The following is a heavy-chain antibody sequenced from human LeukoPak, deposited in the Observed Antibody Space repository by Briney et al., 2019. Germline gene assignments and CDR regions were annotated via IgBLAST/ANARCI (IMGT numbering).Heavy chain of an antibody. CDR2: IYYSGST. J-gene: IGHJ6*02. Sequence: SETLSLTCTVSGVSISSSSYYWGWIRQPPGKGLEWIGTIYYSGSTYYNPSLKSRVTISVDTSKNQFSLKLSSVTAADTAVYYCAGWYSSGWYPYYYYGMDVWGQGTTVTVSS. D-gene: IGHD6-19*01. CDR1: GVSISSSSYY. CDR3: AGWYSSGWYPYYYYGMDV. V-gene: IGHV4-39*01.